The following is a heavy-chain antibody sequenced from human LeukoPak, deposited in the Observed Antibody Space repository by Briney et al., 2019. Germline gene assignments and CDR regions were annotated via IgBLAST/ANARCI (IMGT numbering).Heavy chain of an antibody. CDR1: GYTFTVYY. CDR3: ARDLRPGLVAFDY. J-gene: IGHJ4*02. CDR2: INPNSGGT. V-gene: IGHV1-2*02. Sequence: ASVKVSCKASGYTFTVYYMHWVRRAPGQGLEWMGWINPNSGGTNYAQKFQGRVTMTRDTSISTAYMELSRLRSDDTAVYYCARDLRPGLVAFDYWGQGTLVTVSS. D-gene: IGHD2-8*02.